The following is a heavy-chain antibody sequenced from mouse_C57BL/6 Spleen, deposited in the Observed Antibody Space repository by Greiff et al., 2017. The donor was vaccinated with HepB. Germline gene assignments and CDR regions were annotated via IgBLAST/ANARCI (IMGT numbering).Heavy chain of an antibody. D-gene: IGHD1-1*01. CDR3: ARGGYGSSYDYAMDY. J-gene: IGHJ4*01. Sequence: VKLMESGAELVRPGASVKLSCKASGYTFTDYYINWVKQRPGQGLEWIARIYPGSGNTYYNEKFKGKATLTAEKSSSTAYMQLSSLTSEDSAVYFCARGGYGSSYDYAMDYWGQGTSVTVSS. CDR2: IYPGSGNT. V-gene: IGHV1-76*01. CDR1: GYTFTDYY.